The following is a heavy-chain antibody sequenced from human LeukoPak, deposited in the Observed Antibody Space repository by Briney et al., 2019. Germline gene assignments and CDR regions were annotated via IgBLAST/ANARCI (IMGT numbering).Heavy chain of an antibody. J-gene: IGHJ5*02. CDR3: ARPPMFDYGGNSRWFDP. D-gene: IGHD4-23*01. V-gene: IGHV3-7*01. Sequence: GGSLRLSCAASGFTFNNYWMSWVRQAPRKGLEWVANIKQDGSEKYYVDSVKGRFTISRDNAKNSLYLQMNSLRAEDTAVYYCARPPMFDYGGNSRWFDPWGQGTLVTVSS. CDR2: IKQDGSEK. CDR1: GFTFNNYW.